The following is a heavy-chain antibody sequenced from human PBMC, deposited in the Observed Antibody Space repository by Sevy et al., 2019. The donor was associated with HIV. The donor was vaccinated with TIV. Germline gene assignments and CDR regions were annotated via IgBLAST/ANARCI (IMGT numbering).Heavy chain of an antibody. D-gene: IGHD1-1*01. CDR2: ITSGGDT. V-gene: IGHV3-23*01. CDR1: GLTFDTIG. CDR3: VGGETRLITDLDD. J-gene: IGHJ4*02. Sequence: GGSLRLSCAASGLTFDTIGMSWVRQAPGKGLEWVAGITSGGDTYYADSVKGRFTVSRDNSRNTLYLQLNSLRADDTAVFYCVGGETRLITDLDDWAQGTLFTVSS.